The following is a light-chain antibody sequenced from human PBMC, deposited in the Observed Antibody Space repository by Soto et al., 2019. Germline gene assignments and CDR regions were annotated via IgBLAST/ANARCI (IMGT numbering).Light chain of an antibody. V-gene: IGKV1-17*01. CDR1: QGIGND. CDR3: QQYDSTPPT. CDR2: AAS. Sequence: DIQMTQSPSSLSASVGDRVTITCRASQGIGNDLGWYQQKPGKAPKRLIYAASSLQSGVPSRFSASGSGTDFTLTITRLEAEDFAVYYCQQYDSTPPTFGQGTKVEVK. J-gene: IGKJ1*01.